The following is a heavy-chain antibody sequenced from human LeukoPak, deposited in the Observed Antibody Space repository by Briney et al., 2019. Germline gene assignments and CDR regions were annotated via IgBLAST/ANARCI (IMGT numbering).Heavy chain of an antibody. V-gene: IGHV1-2*02. CDR2: VNPNSGGT. D-gene: IGHD3-10*01. CDR3: ARDWGTMVRGVLEAYYYYYMDV. CDR1: GYTFTGYY. Sequence: ASMKVSCKTPGYTFTGYYIHWVRHAPGQGLEWVGWVNPNSGGTHCAQKFQGRGTMTRDTSISTAYMELSRLRSDDTAVYYCARDWGTMVRGVLEAYYYYYMDVWGKGTTVTISS. J-gene: IGHJ6*03.